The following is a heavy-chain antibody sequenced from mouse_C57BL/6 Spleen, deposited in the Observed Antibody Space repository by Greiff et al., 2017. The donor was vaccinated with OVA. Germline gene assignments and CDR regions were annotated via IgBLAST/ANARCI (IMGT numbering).Heavy chain of an antibody. D-gene: IGHD2-3*01. CDR1: GYTFTSYT. J-gene: IGHJ1*03. CDR2: INPSSGYT. V-gene: IGHV1-4*01. CDR3: ARGGDGYYGYFDV. Sequence: QVQLKESGAELARPGASVKMSCKASGYTFTSYTMHWVKQRPGQGLEWIGYINPSSGYTKYNQKFKDKATLTADKSSSTAYMQLSSLTSEDSAVYYCARGGDGYYGYFDVWGTGTTVTVSS.